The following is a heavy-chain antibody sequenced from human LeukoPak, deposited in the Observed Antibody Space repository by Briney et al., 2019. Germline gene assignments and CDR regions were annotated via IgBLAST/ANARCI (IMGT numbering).Heavy chain of an antibody. CDR3: ANSRYDSSGYYGIIGY. D-gene: IGHD3-22*01. V-gene: IGHV3-48*03. J-gene: IGHJ4*02. Sequence: PGGSLRLSCAASGFTFSSYEMNWVRQAPGKGLEWVSYISSSGSTIYYADSVKGRFTISRDNAKNSLYLQMNSLRAEDTAVYYCANSRYDSSGYYGIIGYWGQGTLVTVSS. CDR2: ISSSGSTI. CDR1: GFTFSSYE.